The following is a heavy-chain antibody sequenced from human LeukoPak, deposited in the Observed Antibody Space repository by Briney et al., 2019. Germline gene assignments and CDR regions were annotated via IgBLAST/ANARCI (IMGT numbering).Heavy chain of an antibody. CDR1: GGSFSGYY. D-gene: IGHD2-21*02. V-gene: IGHV4-34*01. CDR3: ARGGGGMVVTAISIGHSFDP. Sequence: SETLSLTCAVYGGSFSGYYWSWIRQPPGKGLEWIGEINHSGSTNYNPSLKSRVTISVDTSKNQFSLKLSSVTAADTAVYYCARGGGGMVVTAISIGHSFDPWGQGTLVTVSS. CDR2: INHSGST. J-gene: IGHJ5*02.